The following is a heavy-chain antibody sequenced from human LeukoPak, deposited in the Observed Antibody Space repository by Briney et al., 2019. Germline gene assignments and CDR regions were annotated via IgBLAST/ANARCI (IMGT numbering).Heavy chain of an antibody. D-gene: IGHD3-10*01. J-gene: IGHJ4*02. CDR2: ISYDGGNK. CDR3: AKDLLMGFGELLPNFDY. V-gene: IGHV3-30*18. CDR1: GFTFSSFG. Sequence: GGSLRLSCAASGFTFSSFGLHWVRQAPGKGLEWVAFISYDGGNKYYADSVKGRFTISRDTPRNTLYLQTNSLRAEDTAVYYCAKDLLMGFGELLPNFDYWGQGTLVTVSS.